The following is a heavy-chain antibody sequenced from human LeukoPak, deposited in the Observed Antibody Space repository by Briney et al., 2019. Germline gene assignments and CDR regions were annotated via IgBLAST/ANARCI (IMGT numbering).Heavy chain of an antibody. V-gene: IGHV1-69*05. CDR3: AETAPSGSYYY. Sequence: SVKVSCKASGYTFTSYGISWVRQAPGQGLEWMGGIIPIFGTANYAQKFQGRVTITTDESTSTAYMELSSLRSEDTAVYYCAETAPSGSYYYWGQGTLVTVSS. J-gene: IGHJ4*02. CDR2: IIPIFGTA. CDR1: GYTFTSYG. D-gene: IGHD1-26*01.